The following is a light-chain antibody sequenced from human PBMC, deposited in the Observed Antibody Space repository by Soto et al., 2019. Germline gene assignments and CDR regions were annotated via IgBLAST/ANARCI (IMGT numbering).Light chain of an antibody. CDR3: QQYGDSPFT. CDR1: QSVVNSY. CDR2: DAS. V-gene: IGKV3-20*01. Sequence: DIVLTQSPGTLSLSPGERAILSCRASQSVVNSYLAWFQHKPGQAPRLLIHDASRRATGIPDRFSGRGSGTDFTLTISRLEPEDFAVYYCQQYGDSPFTFGPGTRVDIK. J-gene: IGKJ3*01.